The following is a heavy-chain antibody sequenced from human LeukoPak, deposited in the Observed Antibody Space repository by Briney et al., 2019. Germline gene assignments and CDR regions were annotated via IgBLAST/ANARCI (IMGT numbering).Heavy chain of an antibody. CDR1: GGSINSGDYY. CDR2: IYYSGNT. D-gene: IGHD3-9*01. V-gene: IGHV4-30-4*01. Sequence: SETLSLTCTVSGGSINSGDYYWSWIRQPPGKGLEWIGFIYYSGNTYNNPSLKSRVTISVDTSKNQFSLRLSSVTAADTAMYYCARVVTDWAIHNWGQGTLVTVSS. CDR3: ARVVTDWAIHN. J-gene: IGHJ4*02.